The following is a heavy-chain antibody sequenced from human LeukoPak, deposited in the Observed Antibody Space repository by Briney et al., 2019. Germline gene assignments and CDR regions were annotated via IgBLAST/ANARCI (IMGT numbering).Heavy chain of an antibody. Sequence: GESLKISCTTSGYSFTSYWVAWVRQMPGKGLEWMGIIYPGDSDTRYSPSFQGHVTISADNSMSTAYLQWSSLKASDTAMYYCARGYTSTWTPNWLDPWGQGTLVTVSS. J-gene: IGHJ5*02. V-gene: IGHV5-51*01. D-gene: IGHD6-13*01. CDR2: IYPGDSDT. CDR1: GYSFTSYW. CDR3: ARGYTSTWTPNWLDP.